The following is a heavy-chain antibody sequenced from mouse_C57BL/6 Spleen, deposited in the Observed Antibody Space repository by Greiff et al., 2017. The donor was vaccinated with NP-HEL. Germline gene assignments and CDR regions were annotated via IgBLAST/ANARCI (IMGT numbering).Heavy chain of an antibody. Sequence: VQLQQSGPELVKPGASVKISCKASGYAFSSSWMNWVKQRPGKGLEWIGRIYPGDGDTNYNGKFKGKATLTADKSSSTAYMQLSSLTSEDSAVYFCAIYYGSSNPFAYWGQGTLVTVSA. CDR1: GYAFSSSW. CDR3: AIYYGSSNPFAY. CDR2: IYPGDGDT. J-gene: IGHJ3*01. D-gene: IGHD1-1*01. V-gene: IGHV1-82*01.